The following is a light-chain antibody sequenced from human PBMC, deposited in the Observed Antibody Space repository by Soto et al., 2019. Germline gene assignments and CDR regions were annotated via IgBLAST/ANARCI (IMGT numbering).Light chain of an antibody. V-gene: IGLV2-14*01. J-gene: IGLJ2*01. CDR2: DVN. CDR1: SSDVGAYNY. Sequence: QSVLTKPASVNGAPGQSITISCTGTSSDVGAYNYVSWYQQHPGKAPKLMIYDVNIRPSGVSNRFSGSKSGNTASLTISGLQAEDEADYYCTSWTTSTTMKFGGGTKVTVL. CDR3: TSWTTSTTMK.